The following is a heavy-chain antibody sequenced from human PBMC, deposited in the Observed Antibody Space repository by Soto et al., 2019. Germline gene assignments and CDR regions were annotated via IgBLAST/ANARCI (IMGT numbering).Heavy chain of an antibody. CDR2: ISSSGSTI. Sequence: PGGSLRLSCAASVFTFSDYYMSWIRQAPGKGLEWVSYISSSGSTIYYADSVKGRFTISRDNAKNSLYLQMNSLRAEDTAVYYCAREYYDILTGYSDYWGQGTLVTVSS. CDR3: AREYYDILTGYSDY. V-gene: IGHV3-11*01. J-gene: IGHJ4*02. D-gene: IGHD3-9*01. CDR1: VFTFSDYY.